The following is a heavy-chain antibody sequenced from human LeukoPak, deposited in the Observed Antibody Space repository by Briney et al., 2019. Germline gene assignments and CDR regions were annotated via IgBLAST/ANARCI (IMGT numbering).Heavy chain of an antibody. Sequence: GGSLRLSCTASGFTFSSYEMNWVRQAPGKGLEWVSDISSSGSPIYYADSVKGRFTISRDFSKNMLYLQMNSLRVEDTAVYYCARLTVSGQLDYWGQGTLVTVSS. D-gene: IGHD6-19*01. V-gene: IGHV3-48*03. CDR1: GFTFSSYE. J-gene: IGHJ4*02. CDR2: ISSSGSPI. CDR3: ARLTVSGQLDY.